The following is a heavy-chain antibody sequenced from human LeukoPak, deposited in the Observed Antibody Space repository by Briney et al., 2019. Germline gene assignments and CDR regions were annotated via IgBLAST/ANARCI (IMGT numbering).Heavy chain of an antibody. J-gene: IGHJ4*02. V-gene: IGHV1-2*02. D-gene: IGHD6-6*01. CDR1: GYTFTGYY. CDR2: INPNSGGT. CDR3: ARVSSIAARLGPNNFDY. Sequence: ASVKVSCKASGYTFTGYYMHWVRQAPGQGLEWMEWINPNSGGTNYAQKFQGRVTMTRDTSISTAYMELSRLRSDDTAVYYCARVSSIAARLGPNNFDYWGQGTLVTVSS.